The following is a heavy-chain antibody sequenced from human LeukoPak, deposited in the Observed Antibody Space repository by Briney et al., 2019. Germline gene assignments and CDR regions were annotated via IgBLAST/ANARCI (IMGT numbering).Heavy chain of an antibody. V-gene: IGHV1-18*01. Sequence: GASVKVSCTASGYTFTSYGISWVRQAPGQGLEWMGWISAYNGNTNYAQKLQGRVTMTTDTSTSTAYMELRSLRSDDTAVYYCARFHYDFWSGYYADYGMDVWGQGTTVTVSS. D-gene: IGHD3-3*01. J-gene: IGHJ6*02. CDR3: ARFHYDFWSGYYADYGMDV. CDR1: GYTFTSYG. CDR2: ISAYNGNT.